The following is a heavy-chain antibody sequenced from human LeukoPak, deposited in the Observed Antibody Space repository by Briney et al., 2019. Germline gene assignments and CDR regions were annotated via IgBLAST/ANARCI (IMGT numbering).Heavy chain of an antibody. CDR2: ISSSSSTI. D-gene: IGHD5-12*01. CDR3: ARDGDIVAPDY. J-gene: IGHJ4*02. Sequence: GGSLRLSCAASGFTFSSYSMNWVRQAPGKGLEWVSYISSSSSTIYYADSVKDRFTISRDNAKNSLYLQMNSLRAEDTAVYYCARDGDIVAPDYWGQGTLVTVSS. V-gene: IGHV3-48*04. CDR1: GFTFSSYS.